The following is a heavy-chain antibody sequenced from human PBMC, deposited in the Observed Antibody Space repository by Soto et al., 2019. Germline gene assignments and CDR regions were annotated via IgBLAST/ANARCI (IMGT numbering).Heavy chain of an antibody. CDR1: GYTFSSYG. V-gene: IGHV3-33*01. CDR2: TRSVGSNK. J-gene: IGHJ4*02. CDR3: ARDSVVVVPAAIDY. Sequence: GGPLTLSCAASGYTFSSYGMHWARQARGKGLERVAVTRSVGSNKYYADPLKVRFTISRDNSNNTLYPQMNSLRAEDTAVYYCARDSVVVVPAAIDYWGQGTLVTVSS. D-gene: IGHD2-2*01.